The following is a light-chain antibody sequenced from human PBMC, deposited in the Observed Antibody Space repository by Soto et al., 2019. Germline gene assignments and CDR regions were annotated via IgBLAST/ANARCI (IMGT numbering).Light chain of an antibody. V-gene: IGKV3-11*01. CDR3: QHRVNWPLT. Sequence: EIVLTQSPATLSLSPGERATLSCRASQSVSSQLAWYQQKPGQAPRLLIYDASNRATGIPARLSGSGSGTDFTLTISSLEPEDFAVYYCQHRVNWPLTFGPGTKVDIK. CDR1: QSVSSQ. J-gene: IGKJ3*01. CDR2: DAS.